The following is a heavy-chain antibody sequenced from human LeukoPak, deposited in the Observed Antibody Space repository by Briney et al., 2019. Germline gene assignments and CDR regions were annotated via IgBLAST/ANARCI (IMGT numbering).Heavy chain of an antibody. D-gene: IGHD2-21*02. V-gene: IGHV1-18*01. CDR1: GGTFSSYA. J-gene: IGHJ4*01. CDR3: ARDAGRVVVTAIPRGYFDY. Sequence: ASVKVSCKASGGTFSSYAISWVRQAPGQGLEWMGWISAYNGNTNYAQKLQGRVTMTTDTSTSTAYMELRSLRSDDTAVYYCARDAGRVVVTAIPRGYFDYWGQGTLVTVSS. CDR2: ISAYNGNT.